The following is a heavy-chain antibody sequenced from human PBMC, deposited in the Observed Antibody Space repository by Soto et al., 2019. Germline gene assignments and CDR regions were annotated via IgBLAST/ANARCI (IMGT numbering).Heavy chain of an antibody. Sequence: EVQLVQSGAEVKKPGESLKISCKGSGYSFTSYWIGWVRQMPGKGLEWMGIIYPGDSDTRCSPSFQGQATVSADKSLSTASLRGSSLKASDTAMDYCARQAGGGEFDYWGQGTLVTVSS. D-gene: IGHD3-16*01. CDR2: IYPGDSDT. V-gene: IGHV5-51*01. CDR3: ARQAGGGEFDY. J-gene: IGHJ4*02. CDR1: GYSFTSYW.